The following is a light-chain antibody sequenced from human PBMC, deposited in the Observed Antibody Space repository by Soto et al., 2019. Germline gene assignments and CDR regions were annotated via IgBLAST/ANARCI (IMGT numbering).Light chain of an antibody. V-gene: IGKV3-20*01. CDR3: QQYYNAPRP. CDR2: RAS. Sequence: EIVLTQSPGTLSLSPGETATLSCRASQSINNYFLAWHQQRPGQAPRLLIFRASPSASGIPDRFRGSGSVTDFTLTITRLEPEDLAVYYCQQYYNAPRPFGQGTNVEIK. CDR1: QSINNYF. J-gene: IGKJ1*01.